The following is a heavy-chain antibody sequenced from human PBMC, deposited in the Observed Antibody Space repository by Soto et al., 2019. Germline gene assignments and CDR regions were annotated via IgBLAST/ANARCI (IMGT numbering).Heavy chain of an antibody. CDR3: AKDDKPLRYFDWLSNPFDY. Sequence: ESGGGLVQPGRSLRLSCAASGFTFDDYAMHWVRQAPGKGLEWVSGISWNSGSIGYADSVKGRFTISRDNAKNSLYLQMNSLRAEDTALYYCAKDDKPLRYFDWLSNPFDYWGQGTLVTVSS. V-gene: IGHV3-9*01. J-gene: IGHJ4*02. CDR2: ISWNSGSI. D-gene: IGHD3-9*01. CDR1: GFTFDDYA.